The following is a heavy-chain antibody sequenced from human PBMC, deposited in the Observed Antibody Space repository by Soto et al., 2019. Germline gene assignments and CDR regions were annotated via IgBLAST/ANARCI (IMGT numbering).Heavy chain of an antibody. CDR3: ARRKERSGPHYFDY. CDR1: GYTFTTYD. V-gene: IGHV1-8*01. CDR2: MNPYNGNT. J-gene: IGHJ4*02. Sequence: ASVQFSCKASGYTFTTYDIHWVRQVTGQGLEWMGWMNPYNGNTGSTQKFQGRVTMTRNTSISTVYMELTSLRSEDTAVYYCARRKERSGPHYFDYWGQGSLVTVSS. D-gene: IGHD6-25*01.